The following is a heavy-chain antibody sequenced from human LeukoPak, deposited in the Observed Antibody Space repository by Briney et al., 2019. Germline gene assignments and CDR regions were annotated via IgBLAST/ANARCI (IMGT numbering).Heavy chain of an antibody. Sequence: ASVKVSCKASGGTFSSYAISWVRQAPGQGLEWMGWISAYNGNTNYAQKLQGRVTMTTDTSTSTAYMELRSLRSDDTAVYYCASSYDSSGYYFQVLDYWGQGTLVTVSS. CDR3: ASSYDSSGYYFQVLDY. J-gene: IGHJ4*02. V-gene: IGHV1-18*01. CDR1: GGTFSSYA. D-gene: IGHD3-22*01. CDR2: ISAYNGNT.